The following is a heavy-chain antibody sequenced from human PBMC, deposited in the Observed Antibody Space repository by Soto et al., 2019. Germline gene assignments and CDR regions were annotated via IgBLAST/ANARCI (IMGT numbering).Heavy chain of an antibody. Sequence: QVQLQQWGAGLLKPSETLSLTCAVYGGSFSAYYWPWIRQAPGEGLEWIGEINSSGSTNYIPSLKRRVTISVDTPNNQFSLKLTSVTAADTAIFYCARISGSYYGAFDVWGQGAMVTVSS. D-gene: IGHD1-26*01. CDR1: GGSFSAYY. V-gene: IGHV4-34*01. J-gene: IGHJ3*01. CDR2: INSSGST. CDR3: ARISGSYYGAFDV.